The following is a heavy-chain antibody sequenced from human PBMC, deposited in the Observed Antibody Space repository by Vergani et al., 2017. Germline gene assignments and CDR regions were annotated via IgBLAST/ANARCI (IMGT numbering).Heavy chain of an antibody. CDR1: GYSITELT. D-gene: IGHD3-22*01. CDR3: EIVTDYYDSSGYYLDY. CDR2: FDPEHGEV. Sequence: QIQLVQSGSEVRKPGASVKVSCQVSGYSITELTIHWVRQAPGKGLEWMGGFDPEHGEVTFAHHIQGRVTMTEDRSTDTAYMELSSLRPEDTALYYCEIVTDYYDSSGYYLDYWGQGTLVTVSS. J-gene: IGHJ4*02. V-gene: IGHV1-24*01.